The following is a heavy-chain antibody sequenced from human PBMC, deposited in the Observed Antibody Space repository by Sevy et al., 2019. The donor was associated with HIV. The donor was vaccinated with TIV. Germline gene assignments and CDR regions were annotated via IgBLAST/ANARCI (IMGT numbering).Heavy chain of an antibody. Sequence: GGSLRLSCAASGFTFSNYGMHWVRQAPGKGLVWVSRINSDGSSTSYADSVKGRFTISRDNAKNTLYLQMNSLRAEDTAVYYCARYYYDSSGIDYWGQGTLVTVSS. J-gene: IGHJ4*02. V-gene: IGHV3-74*01. CDR1: GFTFSNYG. CDR3: ARYYYDSSGIDY. CDR2: INSDGSST. D-gene: IGHD3-22*01.